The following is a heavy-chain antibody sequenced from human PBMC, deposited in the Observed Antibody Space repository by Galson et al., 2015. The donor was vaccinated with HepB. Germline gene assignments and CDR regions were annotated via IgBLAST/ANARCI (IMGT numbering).Heavy chain of an antibody. D-gene: IGHD5-18*01. J-gene: IGHJ6*02. V-gene: IGHV3-21*01. CDR2: MSSSSNYK. Sequence: SLRLSCAASGFPFSSFSMNWVRQAPGKGLEWVSSMSSSSNYKYYADSVTGRFTISRDNAKNSLYLQMNSLRAEDTGVYYCAREGVQIWFVYHYYGMDVWGQGTTVTVPS. CDR3: AREGVQIWFVYHYYGMDV. CDR1: GFPFSSFS.